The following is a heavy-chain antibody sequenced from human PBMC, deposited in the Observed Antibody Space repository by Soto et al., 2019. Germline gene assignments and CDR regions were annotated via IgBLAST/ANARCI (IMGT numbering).Heavy chain of an antibody. Sequence: KTSETLSLTCTVSGGSISSSSYYWGWIRQPPGKGLEWIGSIYYSGSTYYNPSLKSRVTISVDTSKNQFSLKLSSVTAADTAVYYCAGLGSTVTTYLLDYWGQGTLVTVSS. D-gene: IGHD4-17*01. CDR1: GGSISSSSYY. CDR2: IYYSGST. CDR3: AGLGSTVTTYLLDY. J-gene: IGHJ4*02. V-gene: IGHV4-39*01.